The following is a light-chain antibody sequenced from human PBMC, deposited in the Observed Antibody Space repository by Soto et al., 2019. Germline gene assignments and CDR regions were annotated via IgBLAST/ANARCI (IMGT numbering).Light chain of an antibody. Sequence: QSVLTQPPSASGTPGQRVTISCSGSNSNIGGNYVYWYQQFPGTAPRLLIYRNDQRPSGVPDRFSGSKSGTSASLAISGLRSEDEAYYYCAAWDDTLSDLFGGGTKLTVL. CDR3: AAWDDTLSDL. V-gene: IGLV1-47*01. J-gene: IGLJ2*01. CDR1: NSNIGGNY. CDR2: RND.